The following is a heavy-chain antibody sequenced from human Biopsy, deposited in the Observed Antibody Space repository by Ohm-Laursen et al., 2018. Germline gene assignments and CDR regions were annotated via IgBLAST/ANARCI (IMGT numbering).Heavy chain of an antibody. Sequence: SVKASCKVSGYSLTELSMHWVRQVPGKGLEWMGGFAPENGKTVYAQNFQARVSLTEDASTDTAYMELRSLRSEDTAVYYCAADINVWNAKYWGQGTQVTVSS. V-gene: IGHV1-24*01. D-gene: IGHD1-1*01. CDR1: GYSLTELS. J-gene: IGHJ4*02. CDR2: FAPENGKT. CDR3: AADINVWNAKY.